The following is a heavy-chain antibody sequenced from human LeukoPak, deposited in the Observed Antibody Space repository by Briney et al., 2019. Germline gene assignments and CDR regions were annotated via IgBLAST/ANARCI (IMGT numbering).Heavy chain of an antibody. J-gene: IGHJ3*02. Sequence: GASVKVSCKASGYTFTSYDINWVRQATGQGLEWMGWMNPNSGNTGYAQKFQGRVTMTRNTSISTAYMELSSLRSEDTAVYYCATMMISVGAFDIWGQGTMVTVSS. CDR1: GYTFTSYD. D-gene: IGHD3-22*01. CDR2: MNPNSGNT. CDR3: ATMMISVGAFDI. V-gene: IGHV1-8*01.